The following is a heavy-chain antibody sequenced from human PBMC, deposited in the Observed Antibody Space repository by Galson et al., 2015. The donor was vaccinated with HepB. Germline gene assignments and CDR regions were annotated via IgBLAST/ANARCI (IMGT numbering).Heavy chain of an antibody. CDR3: AKYRNIKEWLLDY. Sequence: SLRLSCAASGFTFSSYAMSWVRQAPGKGLEWVSAISGNGGSTYYADSVKGRFTISRDNSKNTLYLQMNSLRAEDTAVYYCAKYRNIKEWLLDYWGQGTLVTVSS. CDR1: GFTFSSYA. D-gene: IGHD6-19*01. J-gene: IGHJ4*02. CDR2: ISGNGGST. V-gene: IGHV3-23*01.